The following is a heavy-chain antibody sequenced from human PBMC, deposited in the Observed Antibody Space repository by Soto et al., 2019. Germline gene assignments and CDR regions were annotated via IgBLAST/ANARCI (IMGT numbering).Heavy chain of an antibody. V-gene: IGHV4-31*03. Sequence: PSETLSLTCTVSGGSISSGGYYWSWIRQHPGKGLEWIGYIYYSGSTYYNPSLKSRVTISVDTSKNQFSLKLSSVTAADTAVYYCSSVDIVATILDYWGPGPLVTVSS. J-gene: IGHJ4*02. CDR1: GGSISSGGYY. CDR3: SSVDIVATILDY. CDR2: IYYSGST. D-gene: IGHD5-12*01.